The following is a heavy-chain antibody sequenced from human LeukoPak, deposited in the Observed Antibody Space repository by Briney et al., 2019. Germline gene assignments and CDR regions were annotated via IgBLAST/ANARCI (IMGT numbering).Heavy chain of an antibody. CDR2: ICYSGST. J-gene: IGHJ5*02. CDR3: ARRYSSSWYGCCWFDP. Sequence: PSETLSLTCTVSGGSISSSSYYWGWLRQPPGKGREWIGSICYSGSTYYNPSLKSRVTISVATSKDQFSLKLSSVTAADTAVYYCARRYSSSWYGCCWFDPWGRGTLVTVSS. V-gene: IGHV4-39*07. D-gene: IGHD6-13*01. CDR1: GGSISSSSYY.